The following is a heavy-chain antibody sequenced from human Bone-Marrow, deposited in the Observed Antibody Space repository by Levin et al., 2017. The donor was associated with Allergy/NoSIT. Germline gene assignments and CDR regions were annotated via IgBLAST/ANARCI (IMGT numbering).Heavy chain of an antibody. CDR2: IYDTGST. Sequence: SQTLSLTCDVAGDSISSGAYSWHWIRQPPGKGLVWIGYIYDTGSTYNNPSLQSRVTMSVDRSKNQFSLTLRSVTAADTAVYYCARGLGEYSGYDEYYFDFWGQGALVTVSS. V-gene: IGHV4-30-2*01. CDR3: ARGLGEYSGYDEYYFDF. CDR1: GDSISSGAYS. D-gene: IGHD5-12*01. J-gene: IGHJ4*02.